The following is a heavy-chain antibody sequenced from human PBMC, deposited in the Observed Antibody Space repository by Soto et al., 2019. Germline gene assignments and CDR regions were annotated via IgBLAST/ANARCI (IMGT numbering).Heavy chain of an antibody. V-gene: IGHV3-23*01. CDR3: ARDGQKKSRGYSYGFRGNAYYYYGMDV. CDR2: ITADGSNA. D-gene: IGHD5-18*01. Sequence: PGGSLRLSCAASGFTSSSHAMGWVRQAPGKGLEWVSSITADGSNAFYGDSVKGRFTLSRDNSKNTLYLQMNSLRAEDTAVYYCARDGQKKSRGYSYGFRGNAYYYYGMDVWGQGTTVTVSS. J-gene: IGHJ6*02. CDR1: GFTSSSHA.